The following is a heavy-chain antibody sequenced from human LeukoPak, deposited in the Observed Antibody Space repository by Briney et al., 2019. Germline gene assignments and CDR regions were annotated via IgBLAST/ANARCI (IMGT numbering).Heavy chain of an antibody. CDR2: ISSSSSYI. V-gene: IGHV3-21*01. Sequence: PGGSLRLSCAASGFTFSSYSMNWVRQAPGKGLEWVSSISSSSSYIYYADSVKGRFTISRDNAKNSLYLQMNSLRAEDTAVYYCARDSKMQLWLRIVDYYGMDVWGQGTTVTVSS. J-gene: IGHJ6*02. D-gene: IGHD5-18*01. CDR3: ARDSKMQLWLRIVDYYGMDV. CDR1: GFTFSSYS.